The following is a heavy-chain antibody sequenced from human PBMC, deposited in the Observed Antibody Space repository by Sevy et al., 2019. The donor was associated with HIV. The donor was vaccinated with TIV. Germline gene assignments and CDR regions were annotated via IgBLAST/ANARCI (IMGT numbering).Heavy chain of an antibody. V-gene: IGHV3-21*01. D-gene: IGHD2-15*01. J-gene: IGHJ6*02. Sequence: GGSLRLSCAASGFTFSSYSMNWVRQAPGKGPEWVSSISSSSSYISYADSVKGRFTISRDNAKNSLYLQMNSLRAEDTAVYYCARVCSGGSCYSGYFYYGMDVWGQGTTVTVSS. CDR3: ARVCSGGSCYSGYFYYGMDV. CDR1: GFTFSSYS. CDR2: ISSSSSYI.